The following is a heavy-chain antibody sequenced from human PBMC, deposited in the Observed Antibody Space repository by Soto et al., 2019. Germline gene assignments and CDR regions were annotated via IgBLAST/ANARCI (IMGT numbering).Heavy chain of an antibody. CDR2: ISTYNGNT. J-gene: IGHJ6*02. V-gene: IGHV1-18*01. CDR3: ARDLTETLYALDV. Sequence: QVQLVQSGAEVKKPGASVKVSCKASGYTFTSYGITWVRQAPAQGLEWMGYISTYNGNTNYAQILQGRVTMTTDRSTSTAYIELRSLRSDDTAVYYCARDLTETLYALDVWGQGTTVTVSS. D-gene: IGHD7-27*01. CDR1: GYTFTSYG.